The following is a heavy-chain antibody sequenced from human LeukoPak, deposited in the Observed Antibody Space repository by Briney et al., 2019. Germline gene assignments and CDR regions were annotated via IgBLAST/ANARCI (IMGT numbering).Heavy chain of an antibody. Sequence: GGSLRLSCAASGFTFSSYAMNWVRQAPGKGLEWVSAISGSGGSTYYTDSVKGRFTVSRDNSKNTLYLQMNSLRVKDTAVYYCAKDSRTRTYYFGSGGDFDYWGQGTLVTVSS. J-gene: IGHJ4*02. CDR1: GFTFSSYA. D-gene: IGHD3-10*01. CDR2: ISGSGGST. V-gene: IGHV3-23*01. CDR3: AKDSRTRTYYFGSGGDFDY.